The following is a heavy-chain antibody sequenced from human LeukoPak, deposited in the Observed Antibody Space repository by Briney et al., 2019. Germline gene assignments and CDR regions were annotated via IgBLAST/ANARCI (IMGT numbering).Heavy chain of an antibody. V-gene: IGHV4-59*01. Sequence: PSETLSLTCTVSGASISAYYWSWIRQPPGKGLEWIGYVHYSGNTNFSPSLKTRVTMSADTSKNQFSLKLSSVTAADTAFYYCARFGTFGENWFDPWGPGILVTVSS. D-gene: IGHD3-10*01. J-gene: IGHJ5*02. CDR3: ARFGTFGENWFDP. CDR1: GASISAYY. CDR2: VHYSGNT.